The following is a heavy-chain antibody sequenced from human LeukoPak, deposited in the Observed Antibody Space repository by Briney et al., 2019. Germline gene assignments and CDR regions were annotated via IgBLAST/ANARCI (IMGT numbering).Heavy chain of an antibody. V-gene: IGHV3-48*04. Sequence: GGSLRLSCAASGFTFSSYGMSWVRQAPGKGLEWVSSISRSGSTKYYADSVKGRFTISRDNAKNSLFLQMNSLRAEDTAVYYCARVLRYCSGGNCYSGGLGYMDVWGKGTTVTISS. CDR1: GFTFSSYG. D-gene: IGHD2-15*01. CDR3: ARVLRYCSGGNCYSGGLGYMDV. J-gene: IGHJ6*03. CDR2: ISRSGSTK.